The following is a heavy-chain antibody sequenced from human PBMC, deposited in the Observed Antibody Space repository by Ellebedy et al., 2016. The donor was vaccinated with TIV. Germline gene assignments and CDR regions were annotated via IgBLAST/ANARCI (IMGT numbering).Heavy chain of an antibody. Sequence: GESLKISCAASGFTVSSSFMSWVRQAPGKGLEWVSVIYTDGGTNYTDSVLGRFDISRDSSKNTLYLQMNSLRADDTAVYYCARDPRGGGDYGDNWFDPWGQGTLVTVS. CDR1: GFTVSSSF. CDR3: ARDPRGGGDYGDNWFDP. J-gene: IGHJ5*02. CDR2: IYTDGGT. V-gene: IGHV3-66*01. D-gene: IGHD4-17*01.